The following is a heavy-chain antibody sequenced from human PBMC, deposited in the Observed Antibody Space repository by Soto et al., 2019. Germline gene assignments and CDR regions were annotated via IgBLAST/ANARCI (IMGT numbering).Heavy chain of an antibody. Sequence: EVQLVESGGGLIQPGGSLRLSCAASGFTVSSKYMSWVRQAPGKGLEWVSGIYSGGNTYYADSVKGRFTISRDTSKDTLFLQMKSLRAEDTAVYYCARDGGSGWNSLDYWGQGTLVTVSS. CDR3: ARDGGSGWNSLDY. CDR2: IYSGGNT. V-gene: IGHV3-53*01. CDR1: GFTVSSKY. J-gene: IGHJ4*02. D-gene: IGHD6-19*01.